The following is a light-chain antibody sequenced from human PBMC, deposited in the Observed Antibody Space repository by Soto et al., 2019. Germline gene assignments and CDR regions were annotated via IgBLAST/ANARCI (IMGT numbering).Light chain of an antibody. CDR3: MQALQAPWT. Sequence: DIVMTQSPLSLPVTPGEPASISCRSSQSLLHDNGYNYLAWYLQKPGQSQQLLIYLGSNRASGVLARFSGSASGTHFTLKISRVEAEDAGIYYFMQALQAPWTVGQGTKVEIK. V-gene: IGKV2-28*01. CDR2: LGS. J-gene: IGKJ1*01. CDR1: QSLLHDNGYNY.